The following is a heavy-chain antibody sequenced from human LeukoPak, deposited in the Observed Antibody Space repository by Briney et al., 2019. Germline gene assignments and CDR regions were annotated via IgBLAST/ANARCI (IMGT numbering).Heavy chain of an antibody. CDR1: GYTFTDYY. J-gene: IGHJ4*02. D-gene: IGHD3-22*01. Sequence: ASVKVSRKASGYTFTDYYMHWARQAPGQGLEWMGWINPDSGGTNYAQKFQGRVTMTRNTSIGTAWMELSRLRSDDTAVYYCARGDYYDSRGFRWWGQGTLVTVSS. V-gene: IGHV1-2*02. CDR2: INPDSGGT. CDR3: ARGDYYDSRGFRW.